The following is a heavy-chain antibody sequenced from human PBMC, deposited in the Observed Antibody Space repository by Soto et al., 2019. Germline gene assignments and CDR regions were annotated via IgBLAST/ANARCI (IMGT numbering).Heavy chain of an antibody. CDR1: RFISSTCG. J-gene: IGHJ4*02. D-gene: IGHD1-1*01. CDR2: ISSDGSNK. CDR3: AKDRPRRTSGYFFDY. V-gene: IGHV3-30*18. Sequence: GGSLRLSCVASRFISSTCGMHWVRQVPGKGLEWVAVISSDGSNKYYADSVKGRFTISRDKSKNTLYVEMNSLRAEDTAVYYCAKDRPRRTSGYFFDYWGQGTPVTVSS.